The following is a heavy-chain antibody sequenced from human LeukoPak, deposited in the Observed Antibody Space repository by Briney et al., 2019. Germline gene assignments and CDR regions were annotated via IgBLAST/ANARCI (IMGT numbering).Heavy chain of an antibody. D-gene: IGHD5-12*01. J-gene: IGHJ4*02. Sequence: SVKVSCXASGGTFSSYAISWVRQARGQGLEWMGRIIPIFGTANYAQKFQGRVTITTDESTSTAYMELSSLRSEDTAVYYCARDRGGYDPFDYWGQGTLVTVSS. CDR1: GGTFSSYA. CDR3: ARDRGGYDPFDY. V-gene: IGHV1-69*05. CDR2: IIPIFGTA.